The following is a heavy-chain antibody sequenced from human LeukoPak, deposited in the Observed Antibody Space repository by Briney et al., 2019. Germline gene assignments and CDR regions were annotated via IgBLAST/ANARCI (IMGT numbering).Heavy chain of an antibody. CDR1: GFSFGSYA. J-gene: IGHJ4*02. V-gene: IGHV3-21*01. CDR2: ISSSSSYI. D-gene: IGHD6-13*01. CDR3: ASMAAAGT. Sequence: GGSLRLSCAASGFSFGSYAVSWVRQAAGKGLEWVSSISSSSSYIYYADSVKGRFTISRDNAKNSLYLQMNSLRAEDTAVYYCASMAAAGTWGQGTLVTVSS.